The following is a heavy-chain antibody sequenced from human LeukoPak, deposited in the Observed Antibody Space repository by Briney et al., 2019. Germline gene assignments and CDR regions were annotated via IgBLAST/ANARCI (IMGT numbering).Heavy chain of an antibody. CDR2: IIPIFGTA. D-gene: IGHD3-22*01. V-gene: IGHV1-69*13. CDR3: ARKRDDSSGYYPRDAFDI. CDR1: GGTFSSYA. Sequence: SVKVSCKASGGTFSSYAISWVRQAPGQGLEWMGGIIPIFGTANYAQKFQGRVTITADESTSTAYMELSSLRSEDTAVYYCARKRDDSSGYYPRDAFDIWGQGTMVTVSS. J-gene: IGHJ3*02.